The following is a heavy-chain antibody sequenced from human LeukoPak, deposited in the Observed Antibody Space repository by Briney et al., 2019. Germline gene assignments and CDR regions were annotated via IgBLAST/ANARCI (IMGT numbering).Heavy chain of an antibody. CDR3: ARRRRDSSGYSWFDP. D-gene: IGHD3-22*01. CDR2: IYYSGGT. Sequence: SETLSLTCTVSGCSISSYYWSWIRQPPGKGLEWIGYIYYSGGTNYNPSLKSRVTISVDTSKNQLSLKLSSVTAADTAVYYCARRRRDSSGYSWFDPWGQGTLVTVSS. CDR1: GCSISSYY. J-gene: IGHJ5*02. V-gene: IGHV4-59*01.